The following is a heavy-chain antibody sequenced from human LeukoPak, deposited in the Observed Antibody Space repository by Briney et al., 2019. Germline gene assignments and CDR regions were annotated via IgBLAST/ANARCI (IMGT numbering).Heavy chain of an antibody. J-gene: IGHJ2*01. CDR3: ARESYGSGTNMNWYFDL. CDR1: GYTFTGYY. V-gene: IGHV1-2*02. D-gene: IGHD3-10*01. Sequence: ASVKVSCKASGYTFTGYYMHWVRQAPGQRLEWMGWINPNSGGTNYAQKFQGRVTMTRDTSISTAYMELSRLRSDDTAVYYCARESYGSGTNMNWYFDLWGRGTLVTVSS. CDR2: INPNSGGT.